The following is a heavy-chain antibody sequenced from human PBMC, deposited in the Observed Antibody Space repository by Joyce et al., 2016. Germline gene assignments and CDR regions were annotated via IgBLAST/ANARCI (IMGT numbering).Heavy chain of an antibody. V-gene: IGHV1-2*02. CDR3: ARDGKMTTVTTRGLYGMDV. CDR2: FNPADGRS. Sequence: QVQLVQSGAEVKKPGASVKVSCKASGYPFTANYLLWVRQAPGQGLEWMGWFNPADGRSNSAQRFQGRITMTRDTSISTAYMELSGLTSDDTAVYYCARDGKMTTVTTRGLYGMDVWGQGSTIAVS. J-gene: IGHJ6*02. CDR1: GYPFTANY. D-gene: IGHD4-11*01.